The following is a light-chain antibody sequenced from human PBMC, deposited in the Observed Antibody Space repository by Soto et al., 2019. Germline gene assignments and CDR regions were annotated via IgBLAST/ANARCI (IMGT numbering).Light chain of an antibody. J-gene: IGKJ1*01. CDR2: GAS. CDR3: QDYSDWPTWT. CDR1: QTISTN. V-gene: IGKV3-15*01. Sequence: EIVMTQSPATLSVSPGERATLSCRASQTISTNLAWYQQKPGQAPRLLIYGASTRAAGIPARFSGSESGTEFTLIISSLQSEDFAVYYCQDYSDWPTWTFGQGTKVDIK.